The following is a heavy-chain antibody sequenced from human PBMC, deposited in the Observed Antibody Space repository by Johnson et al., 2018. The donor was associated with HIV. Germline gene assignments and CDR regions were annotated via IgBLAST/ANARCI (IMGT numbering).Heavy chain of an antibody. V-gene: IGHV3-13*01. J-gene: IGHJ3*02. Sequence: VQLVESGGGLIQPGGSLRLSCAASGFTFSSYDMHWVRQATGKGLEWVSAIGTAGDRYYTGSVKGRFTISRDNSKNTLYLQMNSLQVEDTAVYYCARYKGSWCDDAFDIWGQGTMVTVSS. CDR3: ARYKGSWCDDAFDI. D-gene: IGHD6-13*01. CDR2: IGTAGDR. CDR1: GFTFSSYD.